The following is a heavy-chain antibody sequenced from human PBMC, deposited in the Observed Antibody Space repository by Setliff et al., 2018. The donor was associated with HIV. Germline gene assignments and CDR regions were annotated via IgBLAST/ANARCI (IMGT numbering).Heavy chain of an antibody. V-gene: IGHV4-4*02. CDR1: GGSISSSNW. CDR2: VYHTGST. CDR3: ARGALSLTMTKLLSFFDS. J-gene: IGHJ4*02. Sequence: PSETLSLTCAVSGGSISSSNWWTWVRQPPGKGLEWIGEVYHTGSTNYNPSLTSRVTISVVTSKSHSSLKMTAVTAADTAIYFCARGALSLTMTKLLSFFDSWGQGTQVTVSS. D-gene: IGHD3-22*01.